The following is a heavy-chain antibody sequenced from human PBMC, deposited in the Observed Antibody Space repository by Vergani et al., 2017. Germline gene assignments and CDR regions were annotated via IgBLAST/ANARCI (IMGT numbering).Heavy chain of an antibody. V-gene: IGHV4-39*01. D-gene: IGHD1-1*01. CDR1: GGSISSSSYY. CDR2: IYYSGST. Sequence: QLQLQESGPGLVKPSETLSLTCTVSGGSISSSSYYWGWIRQPPGKGLEWIGSIYYSGSTYYNPSLKSRVTISVDTSKNQFSLKLSSVTAADTAVYYCARNWNQYYYYGMDVWGQGTTVTVSS. CDR3: ARNWNQYYYYGMDV. J-gene: IGHJ6*02.